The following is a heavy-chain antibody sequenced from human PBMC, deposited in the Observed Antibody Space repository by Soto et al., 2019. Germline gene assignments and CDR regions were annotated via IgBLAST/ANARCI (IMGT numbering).Heavy chain of an antibody. D-gene: IGHD4-17*01. CDR1: GYTFTSYY. J-gene: IGHJ6*03. V-gene: IGHV1-46*01. CDR2: INPSGGST. Sequence: ASVKVSCKASGYTFTSYYMHWVRQAPGQGLEWMGIINPSGGSTSYAQKFQGRVTMTRDTSTSTVYMELSSLRSEDPAVYYCARVYGDYYMDVWGKGTTVPVSS. CDR3: ARVYGDYYMDV.